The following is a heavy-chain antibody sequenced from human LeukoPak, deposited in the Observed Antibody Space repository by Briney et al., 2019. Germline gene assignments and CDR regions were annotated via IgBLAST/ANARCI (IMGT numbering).Heavy chain of an antibody. J-gene: IGHJ4*02. D-gene: IGHD3-10*01. CDR2: ISGPGSTT. CDR1: GFTFKNYA. Sequence: GGSLRLSCAASGFTFKNYAMSWVRQAPGKGLVWVSTISGPGSTTYYADSVEGRFTISRDDSKNTLYLQMSSLRADDTAVYYCARDRSYYDSGSHQGFDDWGQGTLVTVSS. V-gene: IGHV3-23*01. CDR3: ARDRSYYDSGSHQGFDD.